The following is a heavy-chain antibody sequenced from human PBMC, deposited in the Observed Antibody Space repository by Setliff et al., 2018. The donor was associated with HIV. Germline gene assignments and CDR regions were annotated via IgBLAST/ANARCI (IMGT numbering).Heavy chain of an antibody. CDR1: GFTFESYA. CDR3: AKDAGGWSYWYFDL. Sequence: PGGSLRLSCVASGFTFESYAMHWIRQVPGKGLEWLSLIGWDGDTTYYADSGRGRFTISRDNSKNYLYLHMNSLRPEDTAFYYCAKDAGGWSYWYFDLWGRGTLVTVSS. J-gene: IGHJ2*01. V-gene: IGHV3-43*01. CDR2: IGWDGDTT. D-gene: IGHD6-19*01.